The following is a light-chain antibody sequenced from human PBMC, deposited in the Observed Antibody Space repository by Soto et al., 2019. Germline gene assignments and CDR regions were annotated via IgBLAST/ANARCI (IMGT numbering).Light chain of an antibody. CDR3: TSYTSSSTPV. Sequence: QSVVTQPPSVSWSPGQAITISCTGTSSDGDGYNYVSWYQQQPGKAPKLMIYEVSNRPSGVSDRFSGSKSGNTASLTISGLQAEDEADYYCTSYTSSSTPVFGT. CDR2: EVS. J-gene: IGLJ1*01. V-gene: IGLV2-14*01. CDR1: SSDGDGYNY.